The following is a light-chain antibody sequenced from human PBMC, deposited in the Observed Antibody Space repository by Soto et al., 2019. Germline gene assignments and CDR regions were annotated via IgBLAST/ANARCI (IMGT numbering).Light chain of an antibody. CDR3: QHYNSYSEA. CDR2: DAS. Sequence: DIQMTQSPSTLSASVGDRGTITCRASQSISSWLAWYQQKPGKAPKLLIYDASSLESGVPSRFSGSGSGTEFTLTISSLQPDDFATYYCQHYNSYSEAFGQGTRLEI. CDR1: QSISSW. V-gene: IGKV1-5*01. J-gene: IGKJ5*01.